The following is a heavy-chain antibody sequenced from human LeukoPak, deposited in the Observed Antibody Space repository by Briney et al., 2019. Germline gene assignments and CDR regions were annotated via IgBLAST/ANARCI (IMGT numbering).Heavy chain of an antibody. CDR3: ASQSGSYFHDAFDI. V-gene: IGHV3-23*01. D-gene: IGHD1-26*01. Sequence: GGSLRLSCAASGFTFSSYGMSWVRQAPGKGLEWVSAISGSGDATYYADSVRGRFTISRDNSKNTLNLQMNSLRAEDTAVYYCASQSGSYFHDAFDIWGHGSMVTVSS. J-gene: IGHJ3*02. CDR2: ISGSGDAT. CDR1: GFTFSSYG.